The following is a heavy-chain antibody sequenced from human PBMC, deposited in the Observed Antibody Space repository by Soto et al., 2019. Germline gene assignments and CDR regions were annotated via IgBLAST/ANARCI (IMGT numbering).Heavy chain of an antibody. D-gene: IGHD3-16*01. V-gene: IGHV3-74*03. J-gene: IGHJ4*02. Sequence: GGSLRLSCAASGFTLSAYWMHWVRQAPGRGLEWVSRLSSDGFGTAYADSVKGRFHISRDNARNTLFLQMNGLRAEDTAVYYCARDLGGPDYWGRGTLVTVSS. CDR2: LSSDGFGT. CDR3: ARDLGGPDY. CDR1: GFTLSAYW.